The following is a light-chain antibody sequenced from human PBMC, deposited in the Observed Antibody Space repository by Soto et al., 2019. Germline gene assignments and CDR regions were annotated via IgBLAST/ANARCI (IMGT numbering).Light chain of an antibody. CDR1: SGSIANNY. J-gene: IGLJ2*01. V-gene: IGLV6-57*04. Sequence: NFMLTQPHSVSESPGQTLSISCTRSSGSIANNYVQWYQQRPGSAPTTVIYENNQRLSGVPDRFSGSTDGSSNSASLTISGLQTEDEADYYCQSYDSDLVVFGGGTKLTVL. CDR2: ENN. CDR3: QSYDSDLVV.